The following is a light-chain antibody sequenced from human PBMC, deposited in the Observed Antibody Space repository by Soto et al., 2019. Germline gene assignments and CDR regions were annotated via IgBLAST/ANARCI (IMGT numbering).Light chain of an antibody. V-gene: IGKV1-5*03. Sequence: DIQMTQSPSTLSAYVGDTVSITCRASQSISNWLAWYQQKPAEAPKFLIYQASSLESGVPSRFSGSGSGTEFTLTISNLQPDDFATYYCQHYSRYPVTFGQGTKVEIK. J-gene: IGKJ1*01. CDR3: QHYSRYPVT. CDR2: QAS. CDR1: QSISNW.